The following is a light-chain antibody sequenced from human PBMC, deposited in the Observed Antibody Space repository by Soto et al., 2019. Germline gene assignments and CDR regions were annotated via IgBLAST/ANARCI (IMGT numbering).Light chain of an antibody. J-gene: IGKJ4*01. CDR3: QQYNVYST. V-gene: IGKV1-5*03. Sequence: DIQMTQSPSTLSASVGDRVTVTFRASQSISSWLAWYQQRPGKAPKLLIYKASNLESGVPSRFSGSGSETEFTLTISSLQPYDFATYYCQQYNVYSTFGGGTKVDIK. CDR2: KAS. CDR1: QSISSW.